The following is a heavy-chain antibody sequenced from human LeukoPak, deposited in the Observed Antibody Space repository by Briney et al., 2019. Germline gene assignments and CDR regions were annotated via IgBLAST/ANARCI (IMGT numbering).Heavy chain of an antibody. J-gene: IGHJ4*02. CDR1: GFTFSDFY. V-gene: IGHV3-11*01. CDR2: ISSSGSTI. CDR3: ARRRYNWNAIDY. D-gene: IGHD1-20*01. Sequence: GGSLRLSCAASGFTFSDFYMSWIRQAPGKGLEWVSYISSSGSTIYYADSVKGRFTISRDNAKNSLYLQMNSLRAEDTAVYYCARRRYNWNAIDYWGQGTLVTVSS.